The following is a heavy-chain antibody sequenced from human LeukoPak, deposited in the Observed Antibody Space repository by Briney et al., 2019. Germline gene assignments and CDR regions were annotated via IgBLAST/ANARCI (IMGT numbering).Heavy chain of an antibody. D-gene: IGHD6-19*01. V-gene: IGHV3-21*01. CDR2: ISSSSSYI. Sequence: PGGSLRLSCAASGFTFSSYSMNWVRQAPGKGLEWVSSISSSSSYIYYADSVKGRFTISRDNAKNSLFLQMNSLRAEDTAVYYCARDRAAVAGLDYWGQGTLVTVSS. CDR3: ARDRAAVAGLDY. J-gene: IGHJ4*02. CDR1: GFTFSSYS.